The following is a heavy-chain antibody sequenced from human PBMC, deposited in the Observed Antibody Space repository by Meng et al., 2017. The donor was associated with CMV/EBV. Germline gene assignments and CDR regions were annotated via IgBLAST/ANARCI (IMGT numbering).Heavy chain of an antibody. D-gene: IGHD3-3*01. CDR2: INHSGST. V-gene: IGHV4-34*01. CDR3: ARVFPRRSDYYYYYYGMDV. J-gene: IGHJ6*02. Sequence: GSLRLSCAVYGGSFSGYYWSWIRQPPGKGLEWIGEINHSGSTNYNPSLKSRVTISVDTSENQFSLKLSSVTAADTAVYYCARVFPRRSDYYYYYYGMDVWGQGTTVTVSS. CDR1: GGSFSGYY.